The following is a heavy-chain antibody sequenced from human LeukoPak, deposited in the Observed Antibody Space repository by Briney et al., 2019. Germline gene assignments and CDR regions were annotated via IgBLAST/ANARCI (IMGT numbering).Heavy chain of an antibody. J-gene: IGHJ4*02. Sequence: GRPLRLSCAASGFTFSSYGMHWVRQAPGKGLEWVAVISYDGSNTYHADSVKGRFTISRDNSKNMLYLQMNSLRAEDTAVYYCAKEGGDTWTNFYFHYWGQGTLVTVSS. CDR3: AKEGGDTWTNFYFHY. V-gene: IGHV3-30*18. CDR1: GFTFSSYG. CDR2: ISYDGSNT. D-gene: IGHD1-20*01.